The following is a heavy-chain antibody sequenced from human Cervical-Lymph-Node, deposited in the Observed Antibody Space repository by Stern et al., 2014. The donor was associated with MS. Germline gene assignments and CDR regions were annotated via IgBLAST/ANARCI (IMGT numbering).Heavy chain of an antibody. J-gene: IGHJ5*02. V-gene: IGHV1-69*01. CDR1: GGTFSKFT. D-gene: IGHD6-13*01. Sequence: VQLVESAAEETKPGSSAKVSCKASGGTFSKFTSSWVRQAPGQGLEWMGGIFPVFGTPTYAQEFRGRVTITADVSTSTVYMELSSLRSDDTAVYYCALSSETSDRWYSLGYDLWGQGTLVTVSS. CDR2: IFPVFGTP. CDR3: ALSSETSDRWYSLGYDL.